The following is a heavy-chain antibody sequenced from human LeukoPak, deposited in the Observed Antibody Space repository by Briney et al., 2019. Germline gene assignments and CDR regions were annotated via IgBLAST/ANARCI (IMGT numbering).Heavy chain of an antibody. CDR1: GFTFGSYS. J-gene: IGHJ3*02. CDR3: AAAFGVVVAAASAFDI. CDR2: ISSSSSYI. D-gene: IGHD2-15*01. Sequence: PGGSLRLSCAASGFTFGSYSMNWVRQAPGKGLEWVSSISSSSSYIYYADSVKGRFTISRDNAKNSLYLQMNSLRAEDTAVYYCAAAFGVVVAAASAFDIWGQGTMVTVSS. V-gene: IGHV3-21*01.